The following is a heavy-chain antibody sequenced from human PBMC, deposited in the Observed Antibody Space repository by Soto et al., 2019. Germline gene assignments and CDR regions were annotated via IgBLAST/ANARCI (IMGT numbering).Heavy chain of an antibody. D-gene: IGHD2-2*01. CDR3: ARKKIVVVRGIYYYYGMDA. V-gene: IGHV5-51*01. J-gene: IGHJ6*02. CDR1: GYSFTSYW. Sequence: PGESLKISCKGSGYSFTSYWIGWVRQMPGTGLEWMGIIYPGDSDTRYSPSFQGQVAISADKSISTAYLQWSSLKASDTAKYYCARKKIVVVRGIYYYYGMDAGGQGTTVTVSS. CDR2: IYPGDSDT.